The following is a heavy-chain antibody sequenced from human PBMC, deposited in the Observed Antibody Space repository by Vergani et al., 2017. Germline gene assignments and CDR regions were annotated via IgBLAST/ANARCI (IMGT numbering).Heavy chain of an antibody. CDR1: GFTFSSYS. CDR3: ASILGYCTNGVCPEVSDY. Sequence: EVQLVESGGGLVKPGGSLRLSCAASGFTFSSYSMNWVRQAPGKGLEWVSSIRSSSSYIYYADSVKGRFTISRDNAKNSLYLQMNSLRAEDTAVYYCASILGYCTNGVCPEVSDYWGQGTLVTVSS. CDR2: IRSSSSYI. J-gene: IGHJ4*02. V-gene: IGHV3-21*01. D-gene: IGHD2-8*01.